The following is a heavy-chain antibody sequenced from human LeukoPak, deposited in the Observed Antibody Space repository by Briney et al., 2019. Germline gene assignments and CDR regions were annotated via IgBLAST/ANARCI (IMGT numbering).Heavy chain of an antibody. CDR3: ATGGYSSPPSAYYFDY. CDR1: GFTFSSYS. Sequence: GGSLRLSCAASGFTFSSYSMNRVRQAPGKGLEWVSYISSSSSTIYYADSVKGRFTISRDNAKNSLYLQMNSLRAEDTAVYYCATGGYSSPPSAYYFDYWGQGTLVTVSS. J-gene: IGHJ4*02. CDR2: ISSSSSTI. V-gene: IGHV3-48*04. D-gene: IGHD6-13*01.